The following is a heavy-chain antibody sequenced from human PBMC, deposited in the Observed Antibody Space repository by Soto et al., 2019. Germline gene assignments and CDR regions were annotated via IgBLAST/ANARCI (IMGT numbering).Heavy chain of an antibody. Sequence: GESLKISCKGSGYHFTNYWIGWVRQMPGKGLERVGIIYPGDSDPRYSPSFQGQVTISADKSISTSYLQWNSLRASDTAMYFCARSYFADYQYYFDCWGHGTLVTVSS. CDR1: GYHFTNYW. CDR2: IYPGDSDP. CDR3: ARSYFADYQYYFDC. J-gene: IGHJ4*01. D-gene: IGHD4-17*01. V-gene: IGHV5-51*01.